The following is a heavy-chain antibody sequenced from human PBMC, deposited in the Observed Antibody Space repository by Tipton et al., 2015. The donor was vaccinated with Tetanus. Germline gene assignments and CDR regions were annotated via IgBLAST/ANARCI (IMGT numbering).Heavy chain of an antibody. CDR3: ARDTMVSYYYGMDV. CDR1: GGSFSGYY. D-gene: IGHD3-10*01. V-gene: IGHV4-34*01. CDR2: INHSGST. J-gene: IGHJ6*02. Sequence: GLVKPSETLSLTCAVYGGSFSGYYWSWIRQPPGKGLEWIGEINHSGSTNYNPSLKSRVTISVDTSKNQFSLKLSSVTAADTAVYYCARDTMVSYYYGMDVWGQGTTVTVSS.